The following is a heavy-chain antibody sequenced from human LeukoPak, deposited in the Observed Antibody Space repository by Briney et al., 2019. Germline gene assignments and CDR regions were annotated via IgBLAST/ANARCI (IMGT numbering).Heavy chain of an antibody. Sequence: GGTLRLSCAASGFTFSTYGMKWVRQAPGKGLVWVSRLNADGNITYADAVKGRFTISRDKAKNTVHLQMNSLRVEDTAIYFCAGAYSAYDPFDYWGQGILVTVSS. CDR2: LNADGNIT. CDR3: AGAYSAYDPFDY. D-gene: IGHD5-12*01. J-gene: IGHJ4*02. CDR1: GFTFSTYG. V-gene: IGHV3-74*01.